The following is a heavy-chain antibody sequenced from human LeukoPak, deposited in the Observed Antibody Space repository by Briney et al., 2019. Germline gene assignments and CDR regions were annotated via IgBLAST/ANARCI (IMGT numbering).Heavy chain of an antibody. CDR2: ISSRSRTI. Sequence: PGGSLRLSCAASGFTFSSYSMNWVRQAPGKGLEWVSYISSRSRTIYYADSVKGRFTISRDNAKNSLYLQMNSLRAEDTAVYYCAKDRNDYVWGSALDMDVWGKGTTVTISS. D-gene: IGHD3-16*01. CDR3: AKDRNDYVWGSALDMDV. J-gene: IGHJ6*03. V-gene: IGHV3-48*01. CDR1: GFTFSSYS.